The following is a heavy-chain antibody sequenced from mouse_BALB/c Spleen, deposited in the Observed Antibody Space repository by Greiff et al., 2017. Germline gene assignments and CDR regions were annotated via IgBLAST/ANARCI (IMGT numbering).Heavy chain of an antibody. CDR2: ISYSGST. CDR1: GDSITSGY. J-gene: IGHJ1*01. D-gene: IGHD1-2*01. Sequence: EVKLQESGPSLVKPSQTLSLTCSVTGDSITSGYWNWIRKFPGNKLEYMGYISYSGSTYYNPSLKSRISITRDTSKNQYYLQLNSVTTEDTATYYCARILDGFHWYFDVWGAGTTVTVSS. CDR3: ARILDGFHWYFDV. V-gene: IGHV3-8*02.